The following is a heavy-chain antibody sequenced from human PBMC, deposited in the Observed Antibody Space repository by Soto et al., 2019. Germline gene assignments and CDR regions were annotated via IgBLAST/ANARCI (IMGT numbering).Heavy chain of an antibody. CDR1: GYSISTHW. V-gene: IGHV5-51*01. D-gene: IGHD3-3*01. CDR2: IYPGDSNP. CDR3: ATTIFPYSCFDP. Sequence: GESLKISCKGSGYSISTHWIGWVRQMPGRGLEWMGIIYPGDSNPRYSPSFRGQVTISADKSTSTAYLQWSSLKASDTAIYYCATTIFPYSCFDPWGQGTLVTVSS. J-gene: IGHJ5*02.